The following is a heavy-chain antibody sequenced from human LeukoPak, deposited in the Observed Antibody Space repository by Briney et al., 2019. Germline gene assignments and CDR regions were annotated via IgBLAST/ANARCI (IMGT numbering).Heavy chain of an antibody. CDR3: AREGYYDILTGNYYYYYGMDV. D-gene: IGHD3-9*01. J-gene: IGHJ6*02. CDR2: ISYDGSNK. CDR1: GFTFSSYG. V-gene: IGHV3-30*03. Sequence: PGRSLRLSCAASGFTFSSYGMHWVRQAPGKGLEWVAVISYDGSNKYYADSVKGRFTISRDNSKNTLYLQMNSLRAEDTAVYYCAREGYYDILTGNYYYYYGMDVWGQGTTVTVSS.